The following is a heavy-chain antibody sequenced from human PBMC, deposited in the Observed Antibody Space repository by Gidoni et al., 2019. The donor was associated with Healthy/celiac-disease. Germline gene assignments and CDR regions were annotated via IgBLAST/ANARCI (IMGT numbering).Heavy chain of an antibody. D-gene: IGHD3-22*01. CDR3: ARGDYYDSSGYWRDDAFDI. J-gene: IGHJ3*02. CDR2: IYYSGST. Sequence: QVQLQESGPGLVKPSETLSLTCTVSGGSISSYYWSWIRQPQGKGLEWIGYIYYSGSTNYNPSLKSRVTISVDTSKNQFSLKLSSVTAADTAVYYCARGDYYDSSGYWRDDAFDIWGQGTMVTVSS. CDR1: GGSISSYY. V-gene: IGHV4-59*01.